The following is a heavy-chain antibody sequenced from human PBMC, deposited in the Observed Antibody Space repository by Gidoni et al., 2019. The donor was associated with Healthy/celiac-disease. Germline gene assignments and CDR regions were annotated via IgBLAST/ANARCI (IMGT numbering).Heavy chain of an antibody. J-gene: IGHJ4*02. D-gene: IGHD3-16*02. CDR3: ATFATYYDYVWGSYQN. CDR2: IYYSGST. Sequence: QLQLQESGPGLVKPSETLSLTCTVSGGSISSSSYYWGWIRQPPGKGLEWIGCIYYSGSTYYNPSLKSRVTISVDTSKNQFSLKLSSVTAADTAVYYCATFATYYDYVWGSYQNWGQGTLVTVSS. V-gene: IGHV4-39*01. CDR1: GGSISSSSYY.